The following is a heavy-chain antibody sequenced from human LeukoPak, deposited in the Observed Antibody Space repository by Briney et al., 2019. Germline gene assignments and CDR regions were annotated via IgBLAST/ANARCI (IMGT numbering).Heavy chain of an antibody. D-gene: IGHD3-10*01. CDR1: GFTFDDYA. CDR2: ISWNSGSI. CDR3: ARDRFISHGSGFKGDAYDI. Sequence: GGSLRLSCAASGFTFDDYAMHWVRQAPGKGLDWVSGISWNSGSIGYADSVKGRFTISRDNAKNSLYLQMNSLRAEDTAVYYCARDRFISHGSGFKGDAYDIWGQGTMVTVSS. J-gene: IGHJ3*02. V-gene: IGHV3-9*01.